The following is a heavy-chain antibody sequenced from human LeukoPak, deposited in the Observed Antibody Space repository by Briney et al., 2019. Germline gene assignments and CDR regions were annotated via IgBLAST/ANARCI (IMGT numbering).Heavy chain of an antibody. CDR1: GGSISSDY. V-gene: IGHV4-59*01. J-gene: IGHJ4*02. CDR3: ARGRTFDN. Sequence: SETLSLTCTVYGGSISSDYWSWIRQPPGKGLDWIGYIYYSGGTNYNPSLKSRVTISVDTSKKQFSLKLSSVTAADTAVYYCARGRTFDNWGQGTLVTVSS. CDR2: IYYSGGT.